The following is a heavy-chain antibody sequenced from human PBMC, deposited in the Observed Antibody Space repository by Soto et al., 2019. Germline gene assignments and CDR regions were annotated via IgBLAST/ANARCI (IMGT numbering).Heavy chain of an antibody. J-gene: IGHJ6*02. CDR1: GLNFNDYA. D-gene: IGHD3-10*01. Sequence: VQLLESGGDLVQPGGSLRLSCAASGLNFNDYAMTWVRQAPGKGLEWVSSVSTRGDITYYSDSVKGRFTISRDNSKNTLFLHMNSLRAEDTALYYCARGDRGGSGSPASYYYSGLDVWGQGTTVTVSS. V-gene: IGHV3-23*01. CDR3: ARGDRGGSGSPASYYYSGLDV. CDR2: VSTRGDIT.